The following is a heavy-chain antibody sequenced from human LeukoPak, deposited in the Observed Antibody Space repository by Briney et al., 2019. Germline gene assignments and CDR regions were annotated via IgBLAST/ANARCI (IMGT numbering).Heavy chain of an antibody. CDR3: AKDTNYDSSGSAFDY. J-gene: IGHJ4*02. CDR1: GFTFDDYA. V-gene: IGHV3-9*01. D-gene: IGHD3-22*01. Sequence: PGRSLRLSCAASGFTFDDYAMHWVRQAPGKGLEWVSGISWNSGSIGYADSVKGRFTISRDNAKNSLYLQMNSLRAEDTALYYCAKDTNYDSSGSAFDYWGQGTLATVSS. CDR2: ISWNSGSI.